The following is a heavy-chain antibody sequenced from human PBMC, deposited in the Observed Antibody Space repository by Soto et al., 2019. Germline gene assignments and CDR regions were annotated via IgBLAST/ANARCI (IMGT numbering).Heavy chain of an antibody. Sequence: EVQLLESGGGLVQPGGSLRLSCAASGFTFSSYAMSWVRQAPGKGLEWVSAISGSGGSTYYADSVKGRFTISRDNSKNTLYLQMNSLRAEDTAVYYCAKDPWFGELNPHYFDYWGQGTLVTVSS. V-gene: IGHV3-23*01. CDR3: AKDPWFGELNPHYFDY. CDR1: GFTFSSYA. J-gene: IGHJ4*02. D-gene: IGHD3-10*01. CDR2: ISGSGGST.